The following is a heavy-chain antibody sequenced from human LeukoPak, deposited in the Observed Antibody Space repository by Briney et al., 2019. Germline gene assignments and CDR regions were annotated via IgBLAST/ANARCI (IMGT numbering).Heavy chain of an antibody. D-gene: IGHD3-10*01. J-gene: IGHJ5*02. V-gene: IGHV4-34*01. Sequence: SDTLSLPCALYGQSFSVYHCSWIRQPPRKGLEWIGSINHSGSTNYNPSLKSRVTISVDTSKNQFSLKLSSVTAADTAVYYCARGYYGSGSYAYNWFDPWGQGTLSPSPQ. CDR1: GQSFSVYH. CDR2: INHSGST. CDR3: ARGYYGSGSYAYNWFDP.